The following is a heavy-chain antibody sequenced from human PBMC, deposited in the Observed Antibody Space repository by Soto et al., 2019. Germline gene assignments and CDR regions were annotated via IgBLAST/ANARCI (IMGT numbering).Heavy chain of an antibody. CDR3: ARAVGSSWYSAFDI. CDR1: GGSISSYY. J-gene: IGHJ3*02. CDR2: IYYSGST. D-gene: IGHD6-13*01. V-gene: IGHV4-59*01. Sequence: SETLSLTCTVSGGSISSYYWSWIRQPPGKGLEWIGYIYYSGSTNYNPSLKSRVTISVDTSKNQFSLKLSSVTAADTAVYYCARAVGSSWYSAFDIWGQGTMVTVSS.